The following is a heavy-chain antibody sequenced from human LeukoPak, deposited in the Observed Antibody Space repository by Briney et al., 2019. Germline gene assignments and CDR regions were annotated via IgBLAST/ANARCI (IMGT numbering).Heavy chain of an antibody. Sequence: SETLSLTCTVSGGSISSGSYYWSWIRQPPGKGLEWIGYIYYSGSTYYNPSLKSRVTISVDTSKNQFSLKLSSVTAADTAVYYCARHAPPGDYEGGWGQGTLVTVSS. D-gene: IGHD4-17*01. J-gene: IGHJ4*02. CDR2: IYYSGST. V-gene: IGHV4-61*01. CDR3: ARHAPPGDYEGG. CDR1: GGSISSGSYY.